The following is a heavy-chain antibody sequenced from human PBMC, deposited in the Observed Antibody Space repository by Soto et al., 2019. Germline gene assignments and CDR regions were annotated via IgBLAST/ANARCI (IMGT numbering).Heavy chain of an antibody. CDR3: ARGGVV. V-gene: IGHV3-48*03. CDR1: GFNFSNFD. Sequence: GSLRLSRVASGFNFSNFDMNGVRQAPGRGLEWISLISERGITTTYADSVRSRFTVSRDNAQSSLYLRMDRLTVEDTGVYYCARGGVVWGRRVLVPV. J-gene: IGHJ2*01. CDR2: ISERGITT. D-gene: IGHD2-8*01.